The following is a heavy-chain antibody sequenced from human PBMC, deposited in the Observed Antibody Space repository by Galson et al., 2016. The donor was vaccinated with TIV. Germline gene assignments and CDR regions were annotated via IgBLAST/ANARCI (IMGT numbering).Heavy chain of an antibody. J-gene: IGHJ3*01. Sequence: QSGAEVKKPGESLKTSCKASGYNFRSYWIAWVRQMPGKGFEWLGIIFPNDSDIRYSPYFQGLVTMSADKSTSTAYLQCSSLKASDTAMYYCARMSLLGALDVWGQGTMVIVSS. CDR1: GYNFRSYW. CDR2: IFPNDSDI. CDR3: ARMSLLGALDV. D-gene: IGHD3-16*01. V-gene: IGHV5-51*03.